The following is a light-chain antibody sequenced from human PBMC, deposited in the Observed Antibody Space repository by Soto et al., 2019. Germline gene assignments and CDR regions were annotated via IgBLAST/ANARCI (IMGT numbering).Light chain of an antibody. Sequence: EIVLTQSPATLSLSPGERATLSCRASQSVGRHLAWYQQKPGQAPRLLIYDASNRATGVPARFSGSGSGTDFTLAISSLEPEDFAGYYCQQRNNWPPATFGGGTKGEIK. CDR2: DAS. J-gene: IGKJ4*01. V-gene: IGKV3-11*01. CDR1: QSVGRH. CDR3: QQRNNWPPAT.